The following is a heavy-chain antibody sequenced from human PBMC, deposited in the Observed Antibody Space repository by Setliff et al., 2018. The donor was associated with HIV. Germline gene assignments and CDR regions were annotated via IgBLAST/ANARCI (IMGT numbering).Heavy chain of an antibody. Sequence: PSETLSLTCTVSSGSISGFYWTWIRQPAGKGLEWIGEINHSGSANYNPSLKSRVTISVDTSKSQFSLKLSSVTAADTAVYYCARSKRGHYYFDYWGQGTLVTVSS. D-gene: IGHD3-16*01. CDR1: SGSISGFY. CDR3: ARSKRGHYYFDY. CDR2: INHSGSA. V-gene: IGHV4-34*01. J-gene: IGHJ4*02.